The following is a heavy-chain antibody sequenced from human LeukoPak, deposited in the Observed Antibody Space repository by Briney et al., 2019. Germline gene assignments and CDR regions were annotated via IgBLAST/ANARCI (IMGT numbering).Heavy chain of an antibody. D-gene: IGHD2-8*01. V-gene: IGHV4-59*08. J-gene: IGHJ4*02. CDR2: IYYTGST. CDR3: ARHPIFGGTNVYAFDY. Sequence: SETLSLTCTVSGSSISSYYWTWVRQPPGKGLEYIGYIYYTGSTNSSPSLKSRVTISLDTSKNQFSLKLNSVTAADTAVYYCARHPIFGGTNVYAFDYWGQGTLVTVSS. CDR1: GSSISSYY.